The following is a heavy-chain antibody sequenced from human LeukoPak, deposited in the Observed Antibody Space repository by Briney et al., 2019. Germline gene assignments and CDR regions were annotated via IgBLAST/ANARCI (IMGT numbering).Heavy chain of an antibody. V-gene: IGHV1-8*01. D-gene: IGHD7-27*01. CDR3: ARGGNWGSTRAFDI. J-gene: IGHJ3*02. CDR1: GYTFTSYD. Sequence: GASVKVSCKASGYTFTSYDINWVRQATGQGLEWMGWMNTNSGNTGYAQKFQGRVTMTRNTSINTTYMELSSLRSENTAVYYCARGGNWGSTRAFDIWGQGTMVTVSS. CDR2: MNTNSGNT.